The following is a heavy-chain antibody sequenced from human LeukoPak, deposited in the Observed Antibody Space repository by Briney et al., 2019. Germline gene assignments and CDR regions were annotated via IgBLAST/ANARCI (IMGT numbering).Heavy chain of an antibody. J-gene: IGHJ4*02. CDR2: IIPIFGTA. CDR3: AREADSSGYGDFDY. D-gene: IGHD3-22*01. Sequence: GASVKVSCKASGGTFSSYAISWVRQAPGQGLEWMGGIIPIFGTANYAQKFQGRVTITADKSTSTTYMELSSLRSEDTAVYYCAREADSSGYGDFDYWGQGTLVTVSS. CDR1: GGTFSSYA. V-gene: IGHV1-69*06.